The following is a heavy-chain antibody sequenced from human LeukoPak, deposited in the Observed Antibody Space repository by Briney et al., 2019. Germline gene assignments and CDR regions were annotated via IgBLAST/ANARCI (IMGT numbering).Heavy chain of an antibody. CDR1: GGSFSGYY. D-gene: IGHD6-6*01. Sequence: PSETLSLTCAVYGGSFSGYYWSWIRQPPGKGLEWIGEINHSGSTNYNPSLKSRVTISVDTSKNQFSLKLSSVTAADTAVYYCARGRGRSSSSLGYWGQGTLVTVSS. CDR3: ARGRGRSSSSLGY. J-gene: IGHJ4*02. CDR2: INHSGST. V-gene: IGHV4-34*01.